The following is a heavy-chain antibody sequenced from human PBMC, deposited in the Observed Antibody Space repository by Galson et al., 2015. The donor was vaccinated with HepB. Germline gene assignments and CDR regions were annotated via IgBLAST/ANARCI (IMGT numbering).Heavy chain of an antibody. V-gene: IGHV1-46*01. CDR1: GYTFTSYY. CDR3: ARDAPTRIAAARFGGAPGEYFQH. J-gene: IGHJ1*01. Sequence: SAKVSCKASGYTFTSYYMHWVRQAPGQGLEWMGIINPSGGSTSYAQKFQGRVTMTRDTSTSTVYMELSSLRSEDTAVYYCARDAPTRIAAARFGGAPGEYFQHWGQGTLVTVSS. CDR2: INPSGGST. D-gene: IGHD6-13*01.